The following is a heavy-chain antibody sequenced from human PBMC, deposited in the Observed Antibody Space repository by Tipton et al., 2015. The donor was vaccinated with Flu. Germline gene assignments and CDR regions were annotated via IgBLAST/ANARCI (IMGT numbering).Heavy chain of an antibody. CDR2: IYSGGST. Sequence: SLRLSCAASGFTVSSHYMSWVRQAPGKGLEWVSVIYSGGSTYYADPVKGRFTISRDNSKNTLYLQMNSLRAEDTAVYYCAREPLGAHDYGVYWGQGTLVTVSS. CDR3: AREPLGAHDYGVY. V-gene: IGHV3-53*01. CDR1: GFTVSSHY. J-gene: IGHJ4*02.